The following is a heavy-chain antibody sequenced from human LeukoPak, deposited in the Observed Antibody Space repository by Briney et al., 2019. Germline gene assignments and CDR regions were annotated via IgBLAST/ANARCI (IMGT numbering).Heavy chain of an antibody. J-gene: IGHJ3*02. D-gene: IGHD3-22*01. V-gene: IGHV1-69*06. CDR2: IIPIFGTA. CDR1: GYTFTGYY. CDR3: ASPYYYDSSGYLAFDI. Sequence: SVKVSCKASGYTFTGYYMHWVRQAPGQGLEWMGGIIPIFGTANYAQKFQGRVTITADKSTSTAYVELSSLRSEDTAVYYCASPYYYDSSGYLAFDIWGQGTMVTVSS.